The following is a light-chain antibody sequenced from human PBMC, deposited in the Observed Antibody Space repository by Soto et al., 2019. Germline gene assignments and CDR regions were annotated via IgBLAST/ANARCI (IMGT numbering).Light chain of an antibody. J-gene: IGLJ3*02. CDR3: VLCVSSDTWV. Sequence: QAVVTQEPSFSVSPGGTVTLTCGLTPGSVSTTHYPSWYQQTPGQPPRSLIYSTNIRSSGVPDRFSGSILGKKAALTITGAQADDESHYYCVLCVSSDTWVFGGGTKLTVL. CDR2: STN. CDR1: PGSVSTTHY. V-gene: IGLV8-61*01.